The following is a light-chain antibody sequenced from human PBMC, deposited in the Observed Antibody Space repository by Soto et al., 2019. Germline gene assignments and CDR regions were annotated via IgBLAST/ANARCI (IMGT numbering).Light chain of an antibody. V-gene: IGKV1-39*01. J-gene: IGKJ1*01. Sequence: PSSLSASVGDRVTITCRASQSISSYLNWYQQKPGKAPKLLIYAASSLQSGVPSRFSGSGSGTDFTLTISSLQPEDFATYYCKQSYSTPRTFGQGTKVDIK. CDR3: KQSYSTPRT. CDR2: AAS. CDR1: QSISSY.